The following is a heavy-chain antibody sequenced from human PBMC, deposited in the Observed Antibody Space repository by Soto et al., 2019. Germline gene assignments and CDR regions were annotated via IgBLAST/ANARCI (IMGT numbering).Heavy chain of an antibody. CDR3: ARDFHDFWSGYSVFDY. D-gene: IGHD3-3*01. CDR2: ISSSSSTI. Sequence: EVQLVESGGGLVQPGGSLRLSCAASGFTFSSYNMNWVRQAPGKGLEWVSYISSSSSTIYYADSVKGRFTISRDNAKNSLYLQMNSLRAEDTAVYYCARDFHDFWSGYSVFDYWGQGTLVTVSS. V-gene: IGHV3-48*01. CDR1: GFTFSSYN. J-gene: IGHJ4*02.